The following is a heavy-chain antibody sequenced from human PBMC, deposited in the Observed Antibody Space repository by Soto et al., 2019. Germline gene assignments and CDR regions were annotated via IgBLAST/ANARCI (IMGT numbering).Heavy chain of an antibody. CDR2: IYSSGGT. D-gene: IGHD3-3*01. Sequence: SETLSLTCTVSGGAISGYYCTWIRQSAGKGLEWIGRIYSSGGTKYNPSLKSRVTMSLDTSKNQFSLRLSSVTAADTADYYCARGQRFSGSFDPWGQGTLVTVSS. J-gene: IGHJ5*02. CDR3: ARGQRFSGSFDP. V-gene: IGHV4-4*07. CDR1: GGAISGYY.